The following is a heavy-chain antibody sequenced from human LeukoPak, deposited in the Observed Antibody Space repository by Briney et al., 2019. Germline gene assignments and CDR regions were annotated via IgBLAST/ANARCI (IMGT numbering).Heavy chain of an antibody. V-gene: IGHV3-74*01. J-gene: IGHJ6*02. D-gene: IGHD3-16*02. CDR3: VRDYHYGMDV. Sequence: GGSLRLSCAASGFTFNNYWMHWVRQAPGKGLVWVSRVKGDGSGTSYADSVKGRFTISRDNTKNTLYLQMNSLRAEDTAVFHCVRDYHYGMDVWGQGTTVTVSS. CDR1: GFTFNNYW. CDR2: VKGDGSGT.